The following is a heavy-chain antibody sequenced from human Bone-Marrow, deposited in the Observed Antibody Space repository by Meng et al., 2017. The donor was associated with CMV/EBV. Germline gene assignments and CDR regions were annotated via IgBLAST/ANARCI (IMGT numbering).Heavy chain of an antibody. CDR3: ARSRRWLQLGTGYYFDY. J-gene: IGHJ4*02. CDR2: MTPRNDNT. D-gene: IGHD5-24*01. V-gene: IGHV1-8*01. CDR1: GYTFTSYD. Sequence: ASVKVSCKASGYTFTSYDINWVRQATGQGLEWMGWMTPRNDNTGYAQKFQGRVTMTRNTSISTAYMELSSLRSEDTAVYYCARSRRWLQLGTGYYFDYWGQGTLVTVSS.